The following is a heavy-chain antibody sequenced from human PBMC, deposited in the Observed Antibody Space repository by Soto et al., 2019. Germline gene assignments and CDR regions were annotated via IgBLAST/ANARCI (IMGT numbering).Heavy chain of an antibody. D-gene: IGHD7-27*01. J-gene: IGHJ4*02. CDR1: GGSISSYY. V-gene: IGHV4-59*01. Sequence: QVQLQESGPGLVKPSETLSLTCTVSGGSISSYYWSWIRQPPGKGLEWIGYIYYTGSTTNYNPSLKSRVTISVDTSKNQFSLKLSSVTAADTDVYYCARRWGTYFAYWGQGTLVTVSS. CDR2: IYYTGSTT. CDR3: ARRWGTYFAY.